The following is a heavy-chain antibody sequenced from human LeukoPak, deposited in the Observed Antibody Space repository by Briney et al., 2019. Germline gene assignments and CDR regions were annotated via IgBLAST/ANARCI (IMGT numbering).Heavy chain of an antibody. J-gene: IGHJ5*01. CDR3: ARCDTGGWFFDS. Sequence: SETLSLTCAVSGGSFSGYSWNWIRQPPGKGLEWIGEINQSGSTKYNPSLRSRVTISVDTSKSQFSMRLNSVTAADTALYYCARCDTGGWFFDSWGQGALVTVSS. CDR1: GGSFSGYS. D-gene: IGHD6-19*01. V-gene: IGHV4-34*01. CDR2: INQSGST.